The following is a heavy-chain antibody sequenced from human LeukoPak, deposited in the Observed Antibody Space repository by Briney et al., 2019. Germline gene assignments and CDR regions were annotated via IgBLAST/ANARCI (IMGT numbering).Heavy chain of an antibody. J-gene: IGHJ3*02. CDR2: IYYSGST. V-gene: IGHV4-59*01. Sequence: SETLSLTCTVSGGSISSYYWSWIRQPPGKGQEWIGYIYYSGSTNYNPSLKSRVTISVDTSKNQFSLKLSSVTAADTAVYYCARVRATMIVVVIPREFDAFDIWGQGTMVTVSS. CDR3: ARVRATMIVVVIPREFDAFDI. D-gene: IGHD3-22*01. CDR1: GGSISSYY.